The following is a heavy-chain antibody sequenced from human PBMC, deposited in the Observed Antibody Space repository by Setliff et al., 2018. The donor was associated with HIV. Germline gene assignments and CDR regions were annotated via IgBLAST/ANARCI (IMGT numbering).Heavy chain of an antibody. CDR1: GFTFSIHE. CDR3: ARDDPAGGIDF. CDR2: MTASGSNI. J-gene: IGHJ4*02. Sequence: GGSLRLSCAASGFTFSIHEMNWVRQAPGKGLEWVSYMTASGSNIYYADSVKGRFTISRDNAKNSLYLQMNSLRAEDTAIYYCARDDPAGGIDFWGQGTQVTVSS. V-gene: IGHV3-48*03. D-gene: IGHD1-26*01.